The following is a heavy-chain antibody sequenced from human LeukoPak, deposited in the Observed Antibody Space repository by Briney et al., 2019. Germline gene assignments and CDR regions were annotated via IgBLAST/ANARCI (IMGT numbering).Heavy chain of an antibody. Sequence: PGGSLRLSCAASGFTFSHFGFHWVRQAPGKGLEWVAVIWSDGTNQCYGDSVKGRFIIYRDDSHNTVYLQMNSLRVEDTAVYYCAKDAQRGFDYSNSLEYWGQGSLVTVSS. J-gene: IGHJ4*02. CDR2: IWSDGTNQ. V-gene: IGHV3-33*06. CDR3: AKDAQRGFDYSNSLEY. D-gene: IGHD4-11*01. CDR1: GFTFSHFG.